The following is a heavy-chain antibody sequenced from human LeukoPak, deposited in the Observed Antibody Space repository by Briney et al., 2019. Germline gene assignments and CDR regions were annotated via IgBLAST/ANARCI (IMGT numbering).Heavy chain of an antibody. Sequence: GGSLRLSCAASGFTFSSYEMNWVRQAPGKGREWVSYISSSGSTIYYADSVKGRFTISRDNAKNSLYLQMNSPRAEDTAVYYCAELGITMIGGVWGKGTTVTISS. CDR2: ISSSGSTI. D-gene: IGHD3-10*02. CDR3: AELGITMIGGV. CDR1: GFTFSSYE. V-gene: IGHV3-48*03. J-gene: IGHJ6*04.